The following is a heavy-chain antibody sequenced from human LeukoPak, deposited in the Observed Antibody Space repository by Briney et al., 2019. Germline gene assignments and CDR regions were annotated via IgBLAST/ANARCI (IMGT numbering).Heavy chain of an antibody. CDR3: ARDPYSYGLEVDY. CDR1: GGSISSSSYY. Sequence: PSETLSLTCTVSGGSISSSSYYWGWIRQPPGKGLEWIGSIYYSGSTYYNPSLKSRVTISVDTSKNQFSLKLSSVTAADTAVYYCARDPYSYGLEVDYWGQGTLVTVSS. J-gene: IGHJ4*02. V-gene: IGHV4-39*07. D-gene: IGHD5-18*01. CDR2: IYYSGST.